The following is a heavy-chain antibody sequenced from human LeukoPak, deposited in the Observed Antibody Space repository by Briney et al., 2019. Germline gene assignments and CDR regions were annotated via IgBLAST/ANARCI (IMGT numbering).Heavy chain of an antibody. J-gene: IGHJ4*02. CDR3: ATIEYSSSTLDY. CDR1: GFTFSSYS. Sequence: GGSLRLSCAASGFTFSSYSMNWVRQAPGKGLEWVSSISSSSSYIYYADSVKGRYTISRDNAKNSLYLQMNSLRAEDTAVYYCATIEYSSSTLDYSGQGTLVTVSS. V-gene: IGHV3-21*01. D-gene: IGHD6-6*01. CDR2: ISSSSSYI.